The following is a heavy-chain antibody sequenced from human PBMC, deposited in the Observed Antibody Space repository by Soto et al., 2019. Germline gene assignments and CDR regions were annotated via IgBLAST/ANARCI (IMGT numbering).Heavy chain of an antibody. CDR2: IYYSGST. D-gene: IGHD6-19*01. CDR1: GDSISSYY. V-gene: IGHV4-59*01. Sequence: ETLSLSCPVSGDSISSYYWSWIRQPPGKGLEWIGYIYYSGSTNYNPSLKSRVTISVDTSKNQFSLKLSSVTAADTAVYYCARSGYSSGWYAQYGMDVWGQGTKVTVYS. J-gene: IGHJ6*02. CDR3: ARSGYSSGWYAQYGMDV.